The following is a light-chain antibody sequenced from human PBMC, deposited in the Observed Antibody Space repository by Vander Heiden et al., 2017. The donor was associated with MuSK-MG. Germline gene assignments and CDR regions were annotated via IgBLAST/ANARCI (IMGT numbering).Light chain of an antibody. CDR1: QSVLYSSNNKNY. J-gene: IGKJ2*01. CDR2: WAS. V-gene: IGKV4-1*01. CDR3: QQYYNGPYS. Sequence: DIVMTQSPDSLAVSLGERATINCKSSQSVLYSSNNKNYLAWYQQKPGQPPKLLISWASTRESGVPDRFSGSGSGTDFTLTISSLQAEDVAVYYCQQYYNGPYSFGQGTELEIK.